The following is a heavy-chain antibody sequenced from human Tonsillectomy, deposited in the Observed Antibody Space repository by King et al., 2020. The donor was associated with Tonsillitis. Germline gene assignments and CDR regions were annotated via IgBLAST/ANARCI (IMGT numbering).Heavy chain of an antibody. V-gene: IGHV1-18*01. D-gene: IGHD3-22*01. CDR3: ARELYYYDNSGYPDY. Sequence: QLVQSGAEVKKPGASVKVSCKASGYTFTSYGICWVRQAPGQGLDWMGWISAYNGNTNYAQRLQGRVTMTTDTSTATVYMELRSLRSDDTAVYYCARELYYYDNSGYPDYWGQGTLVTVSS. CDR1: GYTFTSYG. J-gene: IGHJ4*02. CDR2: ISAYNGNT.